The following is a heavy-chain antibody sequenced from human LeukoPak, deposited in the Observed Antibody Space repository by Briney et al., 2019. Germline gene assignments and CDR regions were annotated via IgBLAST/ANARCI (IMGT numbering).Heavy chain of an antibody. CDR1: GGTFSSYA. Sequence: SVKVSCKASGGTFSSYAISWVRQAPGQGLEWMGGIIPIFGTANYAQKFQGRVTITADESTSTAYMELSSLRSEDTAVYYCASITIFGVVTATSDYYYGMDVWGQGTTVTVSS. J-gene: IGHJ6*02. CDR2: IIPIFGTA. V-gene: IGHV1-69*13. D-gene: IGHD3-3*01. CDR3: ASITIFGVVTATSDYYYGMDV.